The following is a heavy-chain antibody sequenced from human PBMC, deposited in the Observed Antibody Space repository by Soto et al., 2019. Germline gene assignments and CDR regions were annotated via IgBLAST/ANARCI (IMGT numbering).Heavy chain of an antibody. J-gene: IGHJ4*02. V-gene: IGHV3-23*01. CDR1: GFSFSNYA. CDR3: AKVLSKNYYYPFDF. CDR2: ISGGSSVT. D-gene: IGHD3-10*01. Sequence: GVSRRLSCAASGFSFSNYAMTWVRPAPGKGLEWVSTISGGSSVTYYGDSVKGRFTISRDNAKKTLFLQLNRLSAEDTATYYCAKVLSKNYYYPFDFWGQGTQVTVSS.